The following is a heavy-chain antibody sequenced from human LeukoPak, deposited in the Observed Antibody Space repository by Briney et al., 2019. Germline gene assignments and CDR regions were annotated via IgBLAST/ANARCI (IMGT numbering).Heavy chain of an antibody. D-gene: IGHD4-17*01. CDR2: INHSGST. CDR3: AREYGDYRYYFDY. J-gene: IGHJ4*02. V-gene: IGHV4-34*01. Sequence: SETLSLTCAVYGGSFSGYYWSWIRQPPGKGLGWIGDINHSGSTNYNSSLKSQVTISLDTSKSQFSLKLSSVTAADTALYYCAREYGDYRYYFDYWGQGTLVTVSS. CDR1: GGSFSGYY.